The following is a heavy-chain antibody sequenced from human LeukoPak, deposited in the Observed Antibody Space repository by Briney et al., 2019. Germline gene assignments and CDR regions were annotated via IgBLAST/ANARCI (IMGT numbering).Heavy chain of an antibody. D-gene: IGHD6-13*01. Sequence: TSETLSLTCAVYGGSFSGYYWSWIRQPPGKGLEWIGYIYYSGSTNYNPSLKSRVTISVDTSKNQFSLKVSSVTAADTAVYYCARGSSWSYYFDYWGQGTLVTVSS. CDR1: GGSFSGYY. J-gene: IGHJ4*02. V-gene: IGHV4-59*08. CDR2: IYYSGST. CDR3: ARGSSWSYYFDY.